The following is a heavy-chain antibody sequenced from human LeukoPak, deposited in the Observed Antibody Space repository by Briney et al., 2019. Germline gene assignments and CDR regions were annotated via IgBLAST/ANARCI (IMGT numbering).Heavy chain of an antibody. J-gene: IGHJ4*02. CDR2: IYSGGRT. CDR1: GFTVSSNY. D-gene: IGHD2-21*01. Sequence: GGSLRPSCAASGFTVSSNYMSWVRQAPGKGLEWVSVIYSGGRTYYADSVKGRFTISRDNSKNTLYLQMNSLRAEDTAVYYCARGLLSRDWGQGTLVTVSS. V-gene: IGHV3-53*01. CDR3: ARGLLSRD.